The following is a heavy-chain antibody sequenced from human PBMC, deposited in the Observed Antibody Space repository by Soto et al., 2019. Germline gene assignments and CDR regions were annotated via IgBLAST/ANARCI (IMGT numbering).Heavy chain of an antibody. CDR2: IIPVSGVP. V-gene: IGHV1-69*01. CDR1: GGTFRYSA. CDR3: ATPSVAARPKGGYYYADV. Sequence: QVQLVQSGTEVKKPGSSVKVSCKASGGTFRYSAISWVRQAPGQGLEWMGGIIPVSGVPNYAQKFQGRVTITADEYTTTAYLQLSSLRPEDAAVYYCATPSVAARPKGGYYYADVWGQGTTVTVSS. J-gene: IGHJ6*02. D-gene: IGHD6-6*01.